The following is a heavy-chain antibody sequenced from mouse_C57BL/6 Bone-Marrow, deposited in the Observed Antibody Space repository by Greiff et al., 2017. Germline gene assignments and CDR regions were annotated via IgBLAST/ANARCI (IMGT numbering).Heavy chain of an antibody. CDR3: ATDYDYDRYYCDY. J-gene: IGHJ2*01. D-gene: IGHD2-4*01. CDR2: INPNYGTT. V-gene: IGHV1-39*01. CDR1: GYSFTDYN. Sequence: VQLQQSGPELVKPGASVKISCKASGYSFTDYNMTWVKQSNGKSLEWIGVINPNYGTTSYNQKFKGKATLTVDQSSSTAYMQLNSLTAEDAAVYYCATDYDYDRYYCDYWGQGTTLTVSS.